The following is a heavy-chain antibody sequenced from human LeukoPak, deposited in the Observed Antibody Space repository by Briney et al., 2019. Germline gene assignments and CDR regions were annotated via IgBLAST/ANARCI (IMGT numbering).Heavy chain of an antibody. V-gene: IGHV3-23*01. CDR1: GFTFSSYW. Sequence: GGSLRLSCAASGFTFSSYWMHWVRQAPGKGLEWVSGISGSGGSTYYADSVKGRFTISRDNSKNTLYLQMNSLRAEDTAVYYCAQDPPRRAAGTGVYWGQGTLVTVSS. CDR2: ISGSGGST. CDR3: AQDPPRRAAGTGVY. J-gene: IGHJ4*02. D-gene: IGHD1-1*01.